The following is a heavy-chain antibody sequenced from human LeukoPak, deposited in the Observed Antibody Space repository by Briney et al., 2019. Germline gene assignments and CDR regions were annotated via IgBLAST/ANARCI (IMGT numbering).Heavy chain of an antibody. J-gene: IGHJ4*02. D-gene: IGHD3-22*01. CDR3: ARGKDSSGYNDY. CDR2: IYYSGST. V-gene: IGHV4-39*07. Sequence: SEALSLTCTVSGGSISSSSYYWGWIRQPPGKGLEWIGSIYYSGSTYYNPSLKSRVTISVDRSKNQFSLKLSSVTAADTAVYYCARGKDSSGYNDYWGQGTLVTVSS. CDR1: GGSISSSSYY.